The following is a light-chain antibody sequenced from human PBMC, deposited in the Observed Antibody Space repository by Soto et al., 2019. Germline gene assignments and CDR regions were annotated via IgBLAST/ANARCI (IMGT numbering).Light chain of an antibody. Sequence: IQMTQSPSSLSASVGDRVTITCRPSQSISNYLNWYQQKPGEAPKALIYSATNLQSGDPSRFSGSAFRTEFTVTISRLQPEGFATYYCQQSYSPPYTFGQRTRLHIK. CDR1: QSISNY. V-gene: IGKV1-39*01. CDR2: SAT. J-gene: IGKJ2*01. CDR3: QQSYSPPYT.